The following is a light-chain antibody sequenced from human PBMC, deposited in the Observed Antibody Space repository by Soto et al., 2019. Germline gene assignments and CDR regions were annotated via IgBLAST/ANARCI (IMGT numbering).Light chain of an antibody. CDR3: QQRSNWPPLWT. V-gene: IGKV3D-20*02. Sequence: EIVLTQSPCTLSLSPGERATLSCRASQSVSSKYLAWYQQKPGQAPRLLIYGTXSGTPSRATGIPDRFSGSGSGTDFALTISGLEPEDFAVYYCQQRSNWPPLWTFGQGTKVDIK. CDR1: QSVSSKY. J-gene: IGKJ1*01. CDR2: GTP.